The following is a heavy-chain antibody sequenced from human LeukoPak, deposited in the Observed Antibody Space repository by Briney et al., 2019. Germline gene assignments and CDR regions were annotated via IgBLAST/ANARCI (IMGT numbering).Heavy chain of an antibody. D-gene: IGHD4-17*01. V-gene: IGHV3-21*01. CDR2: ISSSSSYI. CDR1: GFTFSSYS. CDR3: ARAPDYGDDDFDY. J-gene: IGHJ4*02. Sequence: GGSLRLSCAASGFTFSSYSMNWVRQAPGKGLEWVSSISSSSSYIYYADSVKGRFTISRDNAKNSLYLQMNSLRAEDTAVYHCARAPDYGDDDFDYWGQGTLVTVSS.